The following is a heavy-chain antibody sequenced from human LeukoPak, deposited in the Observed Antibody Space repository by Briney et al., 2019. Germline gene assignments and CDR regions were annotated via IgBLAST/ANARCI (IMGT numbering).Heavy chain of an antibody. D-gene: IGHD1-7*01. Sequence: ASVKVSCKASGYTFTSYGISWVRQAPGQGLEWMGWISAYNGNTNYAQKLQGRVTMTTDTSTSTAYMELRSLRSDDTAVYCCARDAVRYNWNYDWFDPWGQGTLVTVSS. CDR1: GYTFTSYG. CDR2: ISAYNGNT. CDR3: ARDAVRYNWNYDWFDP. V-gene: IGHV1-18*01. J-gene: IGHJ5*02.